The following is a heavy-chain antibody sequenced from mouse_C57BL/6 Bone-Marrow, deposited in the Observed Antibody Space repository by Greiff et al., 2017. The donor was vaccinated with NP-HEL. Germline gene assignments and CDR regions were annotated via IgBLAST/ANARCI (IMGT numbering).Heavy chain of an antibody. CDR2: IYPRSGNT. D-gene: IGHD1-1*01. V-gene: IGHV1-81*01. Sequence: VQLQQSGAELARPGASVKLSCKASGYTFTSYGISWVKQRTGQGLEWIGEIYPRSGNTYYNEKFKGKATLTADKSSSTAYMQLSSLTSEDSAVYYCAITLITTVVASPDYWGQGTTLTVSS. CDR3: AITLITTVVASPDY. J-gene: IGHJ2*01. CDR1: GYTFTSYG.